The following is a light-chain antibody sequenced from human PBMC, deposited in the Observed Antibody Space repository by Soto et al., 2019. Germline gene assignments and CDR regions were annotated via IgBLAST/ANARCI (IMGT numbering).Light chain of an antibody. CDR1: QSVNNN. Sequence: EIVMTQSPATLSVSPGERATLSCRASQSVNNNLAWYQQKPGQAPRLLIYGASARATGIPAGFSGSGSGTKFTLTISSLPSEDIAVYYWQQYNNWPLTFGGGTKVEIK. CDR3: QQYNNWPLT. J-gene: IGKJ4*01. V-gene: IGKV3-15*01. CDR2: GAS.